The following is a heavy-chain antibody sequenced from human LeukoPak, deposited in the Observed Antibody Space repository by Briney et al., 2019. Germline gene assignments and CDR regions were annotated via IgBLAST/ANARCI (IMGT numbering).Heavy chain of an antibody. V-gene: IGHV4-34*01. J-gene: IGHJ6*03. D-gene: IGHD1-26*01. Sequence: SETLSLTCAVYGGSFSGYYWSWIRQPPGKGLEWIGEINHSGSTNYNPSLKSRVTISVDTSKNQFSLKLSSVTAADTAVYYCARRPHGGSYRLYYYYYMDVWGKGTTVTVSS. CDR1: GGSFSGYY. CDR3: ARRPHGGSYRLYYYYYMDV. CDR2: INHSGST.